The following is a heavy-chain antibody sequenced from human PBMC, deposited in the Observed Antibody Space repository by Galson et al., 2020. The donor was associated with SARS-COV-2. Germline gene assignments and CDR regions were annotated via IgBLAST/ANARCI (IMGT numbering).Heavy chain of an antibody. V-gene: IGHV3-30-3*01. CDR1: GFTFSSYA. CDR3: ARELGMLNFDY. J-gene: IGHJ4*02. Sequence: GESLKISCAASGFTFSSYAMHWVRQAPGKGLEWVAVISYDGSNKYYADSVRGRFTISRDNSKNTLYLQMNSLRAEDTAVYYCARELGMLNFDYWGQGTLVTVSS. CDR2: ISYDGSNK. D-gene: IGHD7-27*01.